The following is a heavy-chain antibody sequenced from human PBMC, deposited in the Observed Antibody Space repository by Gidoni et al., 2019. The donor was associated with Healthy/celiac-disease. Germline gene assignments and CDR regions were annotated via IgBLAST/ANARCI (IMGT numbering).Heavy chain of an antibody. CDR1: GGTLSSYA. Sequence: QVQLVQSGAEVKKPGSSVKVSCKASGGTLSSYAISWVRQAPGQGLEWMGRIITILGIANYAQKFQGRVTITADKSTSTAYMELSSLRSEDTAVYYCASGLGDSSSDDYWGQGTLVTVSS. D-gene: IGHD6-13*01. CDR2: IITILGIA. V-gene: IGHV1-69*04. J-gene: IGHJ4*02. CDR3: ASGLGDSSSDDY.